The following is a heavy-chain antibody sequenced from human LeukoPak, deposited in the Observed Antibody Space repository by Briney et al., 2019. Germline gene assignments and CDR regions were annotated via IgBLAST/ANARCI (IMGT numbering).Heavy chain of an antibody. J-gene: IGHJ4*02. V-gene: IGHV1-2*02. D-gene: IGHD5-12*01. CDR2: INPNSGGT. Sequence: ASVTVSCKASGYTFTGYYMHWVRQAPGQGIECMGWINPNSGGTSYAQKFKGRVTMTRDTSVTTAYMELSRLRSDDTAVYYCARYSGYDEPFEYWGQGTLVTVSS. CDR3: ARYSGYDEPFEY. CDR1: GYTFTGYY.